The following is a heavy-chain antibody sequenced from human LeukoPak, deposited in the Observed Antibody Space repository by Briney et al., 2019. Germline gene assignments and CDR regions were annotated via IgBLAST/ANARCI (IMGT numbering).Heavy chain of an antibody. V-gene: IGHV3-30*02. CDR2: IQYDGRIK. CDR1: GFTFSNYG. Sequence: HPGGSLRLSCAASGFTFSNYGMHWVRQAPGKGLEWVAFIQYDGRIKYYADSVKGRFTISRDNSKNTLYLQMNSLRAEDTAVYYCAKGDSYGFAEYFQHWGQGTLVTVSS. D-gene: IGHD5-18*01. CDR3: AKGDSYGFAEYFQH. J-gene: IGHJ1*01.